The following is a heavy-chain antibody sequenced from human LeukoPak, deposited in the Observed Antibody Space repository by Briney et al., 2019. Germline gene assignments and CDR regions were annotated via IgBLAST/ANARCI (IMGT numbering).Heavy chain of an antibody. CDR3: AKSTRAVMAMMDV. J-gene: IGHJ6*04. CDR2: IQYDGSNE. V-gene: IGHV3-30*02. CDR1: GFTFSSYG. D-gene: IGHD3-16*01. Sequence: QPGGSLRLSCAASGFTFSSYGMHWVRQAPGEGLEYVTFIQYDGSNEYYADSVKGRFTISRDNSKNTLYLQMNSLRAEDTAVYFCAKSTRAVMAMMDVWGKGTTVTVSS.